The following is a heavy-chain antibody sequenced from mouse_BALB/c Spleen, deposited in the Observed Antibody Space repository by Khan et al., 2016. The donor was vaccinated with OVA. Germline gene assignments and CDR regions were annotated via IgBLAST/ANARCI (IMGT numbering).Heavy chain of an antibody. CDR2: IWSDGTT. V-gene: IGHV2-6-1*01. D-gene: IGHD2-10*01. CDR3: ARQPYYHYNIRDY. CDR1: GFSLTTYG. Sequence: QVQLKQSGPGLAAPSQSLSITCTISGFSLTTYGVHLVRHPPGKGLEWLVVIWSDGTTNYNSALKSRLTITKDHSQRQVFLKMNSLQTDDTAIYFCARQPYYHYNIRDYWGQGTSVTVSS. J-gene: IGHJ4*01.